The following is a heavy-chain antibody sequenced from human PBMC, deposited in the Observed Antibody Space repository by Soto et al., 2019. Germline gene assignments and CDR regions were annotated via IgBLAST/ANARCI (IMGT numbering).Heavy chain of an antibody. V-gene: IGHV1-2*02. D-gene: IGHD3-10*01. J-gene: IGHJ6*02. CDR2: INPNSGGT. CDR1: GYTFTGYY. CDR3: ARAMVRGVILLSIYYYGMDV. Sequence: ASVKVSCKASGYTFTGYYMHGVRQAPGQGLEWMGWINPNSGGTNYAQKFQGRVTMTRDTSISTAYMELSRLRSDDTAVYYCARAMVRGVILLSIYYYGMDVWGQGTTVTVS.